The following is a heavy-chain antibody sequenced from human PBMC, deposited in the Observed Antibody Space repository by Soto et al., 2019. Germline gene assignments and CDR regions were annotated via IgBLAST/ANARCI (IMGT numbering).Heavy chain of an antibody. CDR2: ISWNSGSI. CDR1: GFTFDDYA. CDR3: AKDIYPVTGRDAFDI. J-gene: IGHJ3*02. Sequence: PGGSLRLSCAASGFTFDDYAMHWVRQAPWKGLEWVSGISWNSGSIGYADSVKGRFTISRDNAKNSLYLQMNSLRAEDTALYYCAKDIYPVTGRDAFDIWGQGTMVTVSS. V-gene: IGHV3-9*01. D-gene: IGHD2-21*02.